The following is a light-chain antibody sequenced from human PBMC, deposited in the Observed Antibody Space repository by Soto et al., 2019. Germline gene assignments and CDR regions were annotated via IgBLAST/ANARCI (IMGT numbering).Light chain of an antibody. J-gene: IGKJ2*01. CDR3: QQSYITPYT. V-gene: IGKV1-39*01. CDR2: DAS. Sequence: DIQMTQSPSSLSASVGDRVTITCRASQSISNYLNWYQQKPGKAPKLLIYDASTLQSGVPSRLSGSGSGTEFTLSISSLQPEDFATYYCQQSYITPYTFGQGTELEIK. CDR1: QSISNY.